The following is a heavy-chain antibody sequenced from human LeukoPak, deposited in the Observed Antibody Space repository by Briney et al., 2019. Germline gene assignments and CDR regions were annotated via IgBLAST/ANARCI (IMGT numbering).Heavy chain of an antibody. Sequence: SETLSLTCTVSGGSISTYYWNWIRQPPGKGLEWIGYIYHSGSTNYNPSLQSRVTLSVDTSKNQFSLKLSSVTAADTAVYYCARDRVGGSGSYKFHGWFDPWGQGTLVTVSS. CDR3: ARDRVGGSGSYKFHGWFDP. D-gene: IGHD3-10*01. J-gene: IGHJ5*02. CDR1: GGSISTYY. CDR2: IYHSGST. V-gene: IGHV4-59*01.